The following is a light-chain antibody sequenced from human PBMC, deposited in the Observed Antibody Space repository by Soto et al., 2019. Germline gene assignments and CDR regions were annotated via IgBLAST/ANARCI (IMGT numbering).Light chain of an antibody. Sequence: IAVTQSAGTLSLSPGERATLSCRASQGVXSSYLAWYQQKPGQAPSLRXDGASSRATGSPDRLSGSGSGTDFTLTISRLEPEYFAVYYCQQYGSSTPTFGGGTKVDIK. CDR3: QQYGSSTPT. J-gene: IGKJ4*02. CDR2: GAS. V-gene: IGKV3-20*01. CDR1: QGVXSSY.